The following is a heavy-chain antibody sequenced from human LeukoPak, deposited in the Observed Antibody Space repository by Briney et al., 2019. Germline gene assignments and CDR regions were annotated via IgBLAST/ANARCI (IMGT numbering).Heavy chain of an antibody. CDR1: GGSVSSYY. CDR3: VRDWEGFNFDI. D-gene: IGHD1-26*01. Sequence: SETLSLTCTVSGGSVSSYYWSWVRQPPGEGLEWIAYVYNSGNTNYNPSLKSRVTISVDRSRNQFSLKMNSVTAADTAVYYCVRDWEGFNFDIWGQGTMVTVSS. J-gene: IGHJ3*02. V-gene: IGHV4-59*02. CDR2: VYNSGNT.